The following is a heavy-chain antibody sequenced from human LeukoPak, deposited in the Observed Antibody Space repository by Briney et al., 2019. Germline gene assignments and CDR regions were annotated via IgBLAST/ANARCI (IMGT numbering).Heavy chain of an antibody. D-gene: IGHD2-8*01. Sequence: ASVTVSCKASGYTFTSYGISWVRQAPGQGLEWMGWISAYNGNTNYAQKLQGRVTMTTDTSTSTAYMELRSLRSDDTAVYCCARDRLSYYYMDVWGKGTTVTVSS. J-gene: IGHJ6*03. CDR3: ARDRLSYYYMDV. CDR2: ISAYNGNT. V-gene: IGHV1-18*01. CDR1: GYTFTSYG.